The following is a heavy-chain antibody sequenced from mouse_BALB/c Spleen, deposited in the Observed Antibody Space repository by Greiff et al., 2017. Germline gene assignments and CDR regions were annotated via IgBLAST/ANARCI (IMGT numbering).Heavy chain of an antibody. CDR3: ARSPPGSRVQFAY. CDR2: IYPYNGGT. CDR1: GYTFTDYN. J-gene: IGHJ3*01. V-gene: IGHV1S29*02. Sequence: EVQLQQSGPELVKPGASVKISCKASGYTFTDYNMHWVKQSHGKSLEWIGYIYPYNGGTGYNQKFKSKATLTVDNSSSTAYMELRSLTSEDSAVYYCARSPPGSRVQFAYWGQGTLVTVSA. D-gene: IGHD1-1*01.